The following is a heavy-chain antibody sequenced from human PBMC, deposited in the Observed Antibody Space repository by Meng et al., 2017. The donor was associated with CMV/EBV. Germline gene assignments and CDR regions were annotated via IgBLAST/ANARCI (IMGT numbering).Heavy chain of an antibody. Sequence: GGSLRLSCAASGFTFSNYAMSWVRQAPGKGLEWVSGISSSGGTTHHADSVKDRFTISRDNSINTLYLQMSSLRPDDTAVFYCAKALCSTTTCTFDYWDQGILVTVSS. CDR1: GFTFSNYA. CDR3: AKALCSTTTCTFDY. J-gene: IGHJ4*02. D-gene: IGHD2-2*01. V-gene: IGHV3-23*01. CDR2: ISSSGGTT.